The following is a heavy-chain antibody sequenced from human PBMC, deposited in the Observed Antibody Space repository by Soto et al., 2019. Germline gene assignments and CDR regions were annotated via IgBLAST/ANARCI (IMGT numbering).Heavy chain of an antibody. CDR1: GFTFSIYG. CDR2: IWYDGSNK. V-gene: IGHV3-33*01. Sequence: GGSLRLSCASSGFTFSIYGMHWVRQAPGKGLEWVAVIWYDGSNKYYADSVKGRFAISRDNSKNTLYLQMNRLRAEDTAVYYCARDCSSTRSSEAAGITDYWGQGTMVTVSS. CDR3: ARDCSSTRSSEAAGITDY. D-gene: IGHD2-2*01. J-gene: IGHJ4*02.